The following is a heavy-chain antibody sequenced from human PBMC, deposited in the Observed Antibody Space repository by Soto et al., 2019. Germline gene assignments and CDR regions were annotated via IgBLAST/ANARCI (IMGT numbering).Heavy chain of an antibody. CDR2: IIPILGIA. Sequence: SVKVSCKASGGTFSSYTISWVRQAPGQGLEWMGRIIPILGIANYAQKLQGRVTITADKSTSTAYMEMSSLRSEDTAVYYCAKPEIAHSWGNGPDYWGQGTLVTVSS. J-gene: IGHJ4*02. CDR1: GGTFSSYT. V-gene: IGHV1-69*02. CDR3: AKPEIAHSWGNGPDY. D-gene: IGHD3-16*01.